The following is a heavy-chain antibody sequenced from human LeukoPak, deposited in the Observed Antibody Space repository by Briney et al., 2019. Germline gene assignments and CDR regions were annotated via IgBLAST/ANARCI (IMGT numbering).Heavy chain of an antibody. Sequence: SETLSLTCAVSGGSISSSNWWSWVRQPPGKGLEWIGEIYHSGSTNYNPSLKSRVTISVDTSKNQFSLNVSSVTAADTAVYFCARHDLDAIAAAQFDYWGQGTLVTVSS. CDR1: GGSISSSNW. V-gene: IGHV4-4*02. J-gene: IGHJ4*02. CDR2: IYHSGST. D-gene: IGHD6-13*01. CDR3: ARHDLDAIAAAQFDY.